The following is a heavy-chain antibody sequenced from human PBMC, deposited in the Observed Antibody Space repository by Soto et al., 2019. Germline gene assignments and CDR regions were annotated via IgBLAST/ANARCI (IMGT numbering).Heavy chain of an antibody. D-gene: IGHD2-8*01. Sequence: PWGSLRLSWAASGFTFSTSAMSWVRRAPANGLEWVSSFGGTGASTYYSDSVKGRFTISRDNSKNTLYLQMNSLRAEDTAVYYCAKAIGVDPYYYFGLDIWGQGTTVTVSS. J-gene: IGHJ6*02. CDR1: GFTFSTSA. CDR2: FGGTGAST. CDR3: AKAIGVDPYYYFGLDI. V-gene: IGHV3-23*01.